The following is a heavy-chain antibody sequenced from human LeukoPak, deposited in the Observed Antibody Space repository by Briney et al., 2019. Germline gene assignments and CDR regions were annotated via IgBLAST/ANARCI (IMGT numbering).Heavy chain of an antibody. D-gene: IGHD3-3*01. V-gene: IGHV4-34*01. J-gene: IGHJ6*03. CDR3: AGGRFLEWLLYNHSGYEGYYYMDV. Sequence: SETLSLTCAVYGGSFSGYYWSWIRQPPGKGLEWIGEINHSGSTNYNPSLKSRVTISVDTCKNQFSLKLSSVTAADTAVYYCAGGRFLEWLLYNHSGYEGYYYMDVWGKGTTVTVSS. CDR2: INHSGST. CDR1: GGSFSGYY.